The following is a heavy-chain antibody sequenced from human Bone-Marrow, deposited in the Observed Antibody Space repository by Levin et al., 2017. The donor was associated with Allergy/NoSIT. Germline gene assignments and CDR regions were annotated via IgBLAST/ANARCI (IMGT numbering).Heavy chain of an antibody. J-gene: IGHJ6*02. D-gene: IGHD3-10*01. CDR1: GFTFSSFA. CDR3: AKMVRTTATFVIPSRGYYGMDV. V-gene: IGHV3-23*01. Sequence: HPGGSLRLSCAASGFTFSSFAMSWVRQAPGKGLEWVSAVSGSAASTYYADSVKGRFTVSRDNSNNTLYLLMESLRVEDTAVYYCAKMVRTTATFVIPSRGYYGMDVWGRGTTVSVSS. CDR2: VSGSAAST.